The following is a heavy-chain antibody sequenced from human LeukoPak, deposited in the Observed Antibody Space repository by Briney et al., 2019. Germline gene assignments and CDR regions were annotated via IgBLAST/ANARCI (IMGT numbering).Heavy chain of an antibody. CDR2: ISSSSSYI. J-gene: IGHJ4*02. CDR1: GFTFSSYS. Sequence: GGSLRLSCAASGFTFSSYSMNWVRQAPGKGLEWGSSISSSSSYIYYADSVKGRFTISRDNAKNSLYLQMNSLRAEDTAVYYCARDPIVVVTAGGYFDYWGQGTLVTVSS. CDR3: ARDPIVVVTAGGYFDY. V-gene: IGHV3-21*01. D-gene: IGHD2-21*02.